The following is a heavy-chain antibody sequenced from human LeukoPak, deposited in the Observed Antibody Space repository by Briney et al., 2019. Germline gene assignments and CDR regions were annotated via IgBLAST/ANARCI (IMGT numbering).Heavy chain of an antibody. D-gene: IGHD6-19*01. CDR1: GVTFKTYG. CDR2: ISYDGSNK. V-gene: IGHV3-30*03. J-gene: IGHJ3*02. CDR3: ASTSSSGWYTDAFDI. Sequence: GGSLRLSCAASGVTFKTYGMHWVRQAPGKGLEWVALISYDGSNKYYADSVKGRFTISRDNSKNTLYLQMNSLRAEDTAVYYCASTSSSGWYTDAFDIWGQGTMVTVSS.